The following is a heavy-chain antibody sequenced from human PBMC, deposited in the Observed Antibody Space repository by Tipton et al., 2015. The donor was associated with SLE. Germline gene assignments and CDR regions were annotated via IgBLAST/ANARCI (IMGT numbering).Heavy chain of an antibody. CDR3: AKDPNPQHCTSDCNAY. J-gene: IGHJ4*02. D-gene: IGHD2-8*02. V-gene: IGHV4-34*12. CDR1: GGSFSDYY. CDR2: IINGGST. Sequence: TLSLTCTVYGGSFSDYYWSWIRQSPGKGLEWIGEIINGGSTNYNPSLKSRVTMSIDTSKNQFSLKLTSVTAADTAVYYCAKDPNPQHCTSDCNAYWGQGTLVTVSS.